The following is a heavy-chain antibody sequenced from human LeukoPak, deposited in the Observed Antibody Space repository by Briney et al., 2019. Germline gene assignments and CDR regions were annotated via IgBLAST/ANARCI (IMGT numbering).Heavy chain of an antibody. CDR2: TYYRSKWYN. Sequence: SQTLSLTCTISGDSVSSNSAAWNWIRQSPSRGLEWLGRTYYRSKWYNDYAESVKSRITINSDTSKNQFSLHLSSVTPEDTAVYYCARKGTVTTPFDYWGQGNLVTVSS. D-gene: IGHD4-11*01. J-gene: IGHJ4*02. CDR1: GDSVSSNSAA. CDR3: ARKGTVTTPFDY. V-gene: IGHV6-1*01.